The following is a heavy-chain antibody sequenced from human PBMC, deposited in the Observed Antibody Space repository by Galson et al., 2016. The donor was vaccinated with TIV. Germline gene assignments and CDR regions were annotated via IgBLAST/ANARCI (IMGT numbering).Heavy chain of an antibody. CDR1: GFSLTTSGVG. D-gene: IGHD1-14*01. Sequence: PALVKPTQTLTLTCTFSGFSLTTSGVGVGWIRQPSGKAPEWLAIIYWDDDKRYSPSLRSRLTISKDTSKNQVVLTMTNMDPVDTATYYCAYRLSRMHGMDVWGQGTTITVSS. CDR3: AYRLSRMHGMDV. V-gene: IGHV2-5*02. CDR2: IYWDDDK. J-gene: IGHJ6*02.